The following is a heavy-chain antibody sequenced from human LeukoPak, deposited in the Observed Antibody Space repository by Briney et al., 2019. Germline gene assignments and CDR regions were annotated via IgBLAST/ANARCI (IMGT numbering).Heavy chain of an antibody. V-gene: IGHV3-23*01. CDR2: ISGSGGST. J-gene: IGHJ4*02. CDR1: GFTFSKYA. D-gene: IGHD6-19*01. CDR3: AKVGSGWYSGFDY. Sequence: GGSLRLSCTASGFTFSKYAVSWVRQAPGKGLEWVSAISGSGGSTYYADSVKGRFTISRDNSKNTLYLQMNSLRAEDTAVYYCAKVGSGWYSGFDYWGQGTLVTVSS.